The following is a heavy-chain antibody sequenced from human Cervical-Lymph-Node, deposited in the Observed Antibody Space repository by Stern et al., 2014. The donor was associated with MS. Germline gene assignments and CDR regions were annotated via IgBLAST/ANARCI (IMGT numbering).Heavy chain of an antibody. J-gene: IGHJ3*02. V-gene: IGHV1-58*01. CDR2: IVGGIGNT. CDR1: GFTFTSSA. Sequence: QLVESGPEVKKPGTSVKVSCKASGFTFTSSAVQWVRQARGQGLEWIGWIVGGIGNTNSAQKFQERVTITRDMSTSTAYMELSSLRSEDTAVYYCAAVPDYYDSSGSNAFDIWGQGTMVTVSS. CDR3: AAVPDYYDSSGSNAFDI. D-gene: IGHD3-22*01.